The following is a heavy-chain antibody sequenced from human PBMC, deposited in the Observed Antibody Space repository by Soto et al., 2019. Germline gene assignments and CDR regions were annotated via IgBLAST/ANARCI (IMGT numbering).Heavy chain of an antibody. D-gene: IGHD2-15*01. CDR3: ASTKDETLYFDY. J-gene: IGHJ4*02. CDR1: GDSISITSYY. Sequence: QLQLQESGPGLVKPSETLSLTCTVSGDSISITSYYWGWVRQPPGKGLEWIGSIHYSGSTHYNPSLQSRVTISGDASKKQFSLKLRSVTAADTPVYYCASTKDETLYFDYWGQGTLVTVSS. CDR2: IHYSGST. V-gene: IGHV4-39*01.